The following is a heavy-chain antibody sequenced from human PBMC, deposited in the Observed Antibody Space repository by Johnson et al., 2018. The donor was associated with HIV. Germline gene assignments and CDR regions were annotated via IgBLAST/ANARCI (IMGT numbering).Heavy chain of an antibody. D-gene: IGHD4-17*01. CDR3: AKDGGGYGDYAYDAFDI. J-gene: IGHJ3*02. Sequence: QVQLVESGGGVVQPGRSLRLSCAASGFTFSSYAMHWVRQAPGKGLEWLAFISFDGSNKYFGDSVEGRFDISRDNAKNSLYLQMNSLRAEDTAVYYCAKDGGGYGDYAYDAFDIWGQGTMVTVSS. CDR2: ISFDGSNK. CDR1: GFTFSSYA. V-gene: IGHV3-30*09.